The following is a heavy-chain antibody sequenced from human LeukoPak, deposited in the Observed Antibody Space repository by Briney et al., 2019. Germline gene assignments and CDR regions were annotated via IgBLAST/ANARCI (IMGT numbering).Heavy chain of an antibody. V-gene: IGHV3-7*01. J-gene: IGHJ4*02. CDR3: AASAAGLAY. CDR2: IKEDGSEE. D-gene: IGHD6-13*01. Sequence: GESLRLSCEASGFTFCSKCMKWGRQAPGKGLEWVTNIKEDGSEEYYVDSVKGRLIISRDKAKKSLFLQMNSLRAEDTAVYYCAASAAGLAYRVQGTLVTVSS. CDR1: GFTFCSKC.